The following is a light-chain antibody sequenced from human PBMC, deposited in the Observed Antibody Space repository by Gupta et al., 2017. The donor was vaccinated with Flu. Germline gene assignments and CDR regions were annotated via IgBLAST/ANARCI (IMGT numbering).Light chain of an antibody. V-gene: IGKV1-12*01. CDR2: AAS. CDR3: QQAYNAPPWT. CDR1: QDIGTC. J-gene: IGKJ1*01. Sequence: DIQMTQSPSSVSASVGDRVTITCRASQDIGTCLAWYQQKPGKAPKLLIYAASSLQRGVPSRFSGSGYGTHFTLTISSRQPEDVATYSCQQAYNAPPWTFGQGTKVEIK.